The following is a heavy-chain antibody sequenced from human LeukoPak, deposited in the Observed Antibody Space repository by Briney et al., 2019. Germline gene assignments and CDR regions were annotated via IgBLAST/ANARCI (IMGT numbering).Heavy chain of an antibody. CDR2: ITGSGGST. CDR1: GFTFSSYW. J-gene: IGHJ5*02. Sequence: QPGGSLRLSCAASGFTFSSYWMHWVRQAPGEGLQWVSTITGSGGSTNYADSVKGRFTISRDNSRNSVSLQMNSLRAEDTAIYYCATLSSDWSDPWGQGTLVTVSS. D-gene: IGHD6-19*01. CDR3: ATLSSDWSDP. V-gene: IGHV3-23*01.